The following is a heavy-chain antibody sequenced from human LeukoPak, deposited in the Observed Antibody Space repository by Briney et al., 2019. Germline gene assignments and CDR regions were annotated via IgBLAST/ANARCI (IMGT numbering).Heavy chain of an antibody. D-gene: IGHD4-23*01. J-gene: IGHJ4*02. Sequence: PGGSLRLSCAASGFTFSSYAMSWVRQAPGKGLEWVSEISGSGSTTYYADSVKGRFTISRDNSKNTLYLQMNNLRAEDTAVYYCAKPLEKYTYGGNFDYWGQGILVTVSS. CDR2: ISGSGSTT. CDR3: AKPLEKYTYGGNFDY. V-gene: IGHV3-23*01. CDR1: GFTFSSYA.